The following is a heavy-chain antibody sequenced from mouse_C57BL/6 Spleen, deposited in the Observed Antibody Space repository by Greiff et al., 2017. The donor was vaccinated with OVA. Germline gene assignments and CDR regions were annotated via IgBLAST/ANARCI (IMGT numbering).Heavy chain of an antibody. V-gene: IGHV1-76*01. CDR2: IYPGSGNT. J-gene: IGHJ2*01. CDR3: ARQLRRSFDY. CDR1: GYTFTDYY. D-gene: IGHD3-2*02. Sequence: QVQLQQPGAELVRPGASVKLSCKASGYTFTDYYINWVKQRPGQGLEWIARIYPGSGNTYYNEKFKGKATLTAEKSSSTAYMQLSSLTSEDSAVYFCARQLRRSFDYWGQGTTLTVSS.